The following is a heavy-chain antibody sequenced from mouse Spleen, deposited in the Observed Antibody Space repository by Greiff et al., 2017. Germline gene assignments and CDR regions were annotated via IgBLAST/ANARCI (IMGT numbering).Heavy chain of an antibody. D-gene: IGHD3-2*01. V-gene: IGHV1-69*01. CDR1: GYTFTDYL. CDR3: ARRRLGLRGYYAMDY. J-gene: IGHJ4*01. CDR2: IDTSDSYT. Sequence: QVQLQQPGAELVMPGASVKMSCKASGYTFTDYLMHWVKQRPGQGLEWIGAIDTSDSYTSYNQKFKGKATLTVDESSSTAYMQLSSLTSGDTAVYYCARRRLGLRGYYAMDYWGQGTSVTVSS.